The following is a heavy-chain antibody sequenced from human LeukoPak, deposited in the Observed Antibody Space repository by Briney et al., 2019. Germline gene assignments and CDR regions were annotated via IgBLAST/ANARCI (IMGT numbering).Heavy chain of an antibody. J-gene: IGHJ4*02. CDR3: ARAGGARSSWSY. CDR2: INSDGSST. V-gene: IGHV3-74*01. D-gene: IGHD6-13*01. CDR1: GFTFSNYW. Sequence: PGGSLRLSCAASGFTFSNYWMHWVRHAPGKGLVWVSRINSDGSSTSYADSVKGRFTISRDNAKNSLNLQMNSLRVEDTAVYYCARAGGARSSWSYWGQGTLVTVSS.